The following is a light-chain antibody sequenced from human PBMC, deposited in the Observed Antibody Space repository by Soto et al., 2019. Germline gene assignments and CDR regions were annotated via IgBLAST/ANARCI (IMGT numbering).Light chain of an antibody. CDR1: QSVSSSY. CDR2: GAS. V-gene: IGKV3-20*01. J-gene: IGKJ2*01. Sequence: EIVLTQSPGPLSLSPRERATLSCRASQSVSSSYLAWYQQKPGQAPRLLIYGASSRATGIPDRFSGSGAVTDFTLTISRLEPEDFAVYYCQQYGSSPLYTFGQGTKLEIK. CDR3: QQYGSSPLYT.